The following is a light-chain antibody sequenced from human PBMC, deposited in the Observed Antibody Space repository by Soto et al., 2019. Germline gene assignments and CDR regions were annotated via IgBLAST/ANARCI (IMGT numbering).Light chain of an antibody. Sequence: EIVLTQSPGTLSSSPGGRATLSCRASQSVTNNYLAWYQQKRGQAPRLLIWGASIRAADLPDRFSGGGSGTDFTLTISRLEAEDFAIYYCHQYGSSPGSFGRGTKVEIK. CDR1: QSVTNNY. CDR3: HQYGSSPGS. CDR2: GAS. J-gene: IGKJ4*02. V-gene: IGKV3-20*01.